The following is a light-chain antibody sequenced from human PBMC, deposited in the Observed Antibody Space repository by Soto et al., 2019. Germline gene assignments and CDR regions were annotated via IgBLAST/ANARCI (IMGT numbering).Light chain of an antibody. J-gene: IGLJ3*02. CDR3: CSYAGSYTWV. Sequence: QSALTQPRSVSGSPGQSGTISCTGTSSDVGYYNYVSWYQHHPGKAPKVMIYNVNNRPSGVPDRFYGYKSGNTASLTISGLQAEDEADYYCCSYAGSYTWVFGGGTQLTVL. V-gene: IGLV2-11*01. CDR1: SSDVGYYNY. CDR2: NVN.